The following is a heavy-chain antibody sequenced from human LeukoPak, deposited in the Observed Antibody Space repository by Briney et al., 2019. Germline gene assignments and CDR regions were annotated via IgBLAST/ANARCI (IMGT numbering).Heavy chain of an antibody. CDR1: GYTFTGYY. CDR3: ARVYNDSSGYRPLRA. CDR2: MNPNSGNT. J-gene: IGHJ5*02. D-gene: IGHD3-22*01. V-gene: IGHV1-8*02. Sequence: ASVKVSCKASGYTFTGYYMHWVRQATGQGLEWMGWMNPNSGNTGYAQKFQGRVTMTRNTSISTAYMELSSLRSEDTAMYYCARVYNDSSGYRPLRAWGQGTLVTVSS.